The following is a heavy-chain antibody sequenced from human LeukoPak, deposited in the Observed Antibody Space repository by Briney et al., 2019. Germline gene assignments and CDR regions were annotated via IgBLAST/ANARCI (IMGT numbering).Heavy chain of an antibody. CDR2: ISAYNGNT. CDR1: GYTFTSYG. D-gene: IGHD3-22*01. CDR3: ARDFHYYESTRGDAFDI. J-gene: IGHJ3*02. Sequence: ASVKVSCKASGYTFTSYGISWVRQAPGQGLEWMGWISAYNGNTNYAQKLQGRVTMTTDTSTSTAYMELRSLRSDDTAVYYCARDFHYYESTRGDAFDIRGQGTMVTVSS. V-gene: IGHV1-18*01.